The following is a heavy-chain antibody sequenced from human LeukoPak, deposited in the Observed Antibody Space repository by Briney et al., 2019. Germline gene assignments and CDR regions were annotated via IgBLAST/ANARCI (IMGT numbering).Heavy chain of an antibody. CDR2: ISGSGGST. J-gene: IGHJ5*02. Sequence: GGSLRLSCAASGFTFSSYAMSWVRQAPGKGLEWVSAISGSGGSTYYADSVKGRFTISRDNSKNTLYLQMNSLRAEDTAVYYCAKGSRITIFPPFDPWGQGTLVTVSP. V-gene: IGHV3-23*01. D-gene: IGHD3-3*01. CDR3: AKGSRITIFPPFDP. CDR1: GFTFSSYA.